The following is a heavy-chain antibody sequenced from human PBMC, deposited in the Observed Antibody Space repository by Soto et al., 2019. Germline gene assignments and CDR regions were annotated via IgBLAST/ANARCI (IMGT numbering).Heavy chain of an antibody. CDR2: IWYDGSNK. CDR3: ARGYYYDSSGYAWGFDY. Sequence: QVQLVESGGGVVQPGRSLRLSCAASGFTFSSYGMHWVRQAPGKGLEWVAVIWYDGSNKYYADSVKGRFTISRDNSKNTLYLQMKSLRAGDMVVYYCARGYYYDSSGYAWGFDYWGQGTLVTVSS. D-gene: IGHD3-22*01. CDR1: GFTFSSYG. J-gene: IGHJ4*02. V-gene: IGHV3-33*01.